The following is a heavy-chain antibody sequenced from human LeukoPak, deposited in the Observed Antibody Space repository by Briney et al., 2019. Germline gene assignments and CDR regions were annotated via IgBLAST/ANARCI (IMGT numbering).Heavy chain of an antibody. D-gene: IGHD6-13*01. Sequence: PSETLSLTCTVSGGSISSYYWSWIRQPPGKGLEWIGYIYYSGSTNYNPSLKSRVAISVDTSKNQFSLKLSSVTAADTAVYYCARAGQQLVYFDYWGQGTLVTVSS. CDR2: IYYSGST. CDR3: ARAGQQLVYFDY. J-gene: IGHJ4*02. V-gene: IGHV4-59*01. CDR1: GGSISSYY.